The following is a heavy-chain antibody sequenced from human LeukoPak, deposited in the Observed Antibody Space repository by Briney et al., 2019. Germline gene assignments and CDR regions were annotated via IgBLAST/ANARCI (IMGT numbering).Heavy chain of an antibody. CDR2: IIPIFGTA. CDR3: ARGGRRWELLKRGPFDY. D-gene: IGHD1-26*01. CDR1: GGTFSSYA. V-gene: IGHV1-69*13. Sequence: GASVKVSCKASGGTFSSYAISWVRQAPGQGLEWMGGIIPIFGTANYAQKFQGRVTITADESTSTAYMELSSLRSEDTAVYYCARGGRRWELLKRGPFDYWGQGTLVTVSS. J-gene: IGHJ4*02.